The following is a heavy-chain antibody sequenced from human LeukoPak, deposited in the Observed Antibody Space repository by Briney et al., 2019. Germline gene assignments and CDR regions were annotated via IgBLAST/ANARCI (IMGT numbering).Heavy chain of an antibody. V-gene: IGHV4-4*07. CDR2: IYTSGST. Sequence: SEPLSLTCTLSGGSISSYYWSWLRQPGGKGLEWIGRIYTSGSTNYNPSLKSRVTMSVDTSKNQFSLKLSSVTAADTAVYYCASQKDYNSLFYYYDSSGYGAFDIWGQGTMVTVSS. CDR1: GGSISSYY. D-gene: IGHD3-22*01. CDR3: ASQKDYNSLFYYYDSSGYGAFDI. J-gene: IGHJ3*02.